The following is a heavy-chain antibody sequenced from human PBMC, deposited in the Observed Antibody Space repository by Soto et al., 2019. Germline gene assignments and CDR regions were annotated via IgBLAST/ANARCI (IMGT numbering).Heavy chain of an antibody. CDR2: IYYSGST. Sequence: SETLSLTCTVSGGSVSSSSYYWGWIRQPPGKGLEWIGSIYYSGSTYYNPSLKSRVTISVDTSKNQFSLKLSSVTAADTAVYYCATQEVGGSYVYTFDPWGQGTLVTVSS. J-gene: IGHJ5*02. V-gene: IGHV4-39*01. D-gene: IGHD1-26*01. CDR3: ATQEVGGSYVYTFDP. CDR1: GGSVSSSSYY.